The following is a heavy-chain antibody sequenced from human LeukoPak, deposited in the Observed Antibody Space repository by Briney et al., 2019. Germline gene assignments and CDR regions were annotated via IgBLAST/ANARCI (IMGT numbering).Heavy chain of an antibody. D-gene: IGHD3-3*01. J-gene: IGHJ4*02. CDR1: GFTFSDYA. CDR2: IDSDLGRI. Sequence: GGSLRLSCAASGFTFSDYAMTWVRQAPGRGLEWVAGIDSDLGRIHFADSMKGRFTISRDNSKNTLYLQMNSLRAEDTAVYYCAKGEGSGYYKDYFDYWGQGTLVTVSS. V-gene: IGHV3-23*01. CDR3: AKGEGSGYYKDYFDY.